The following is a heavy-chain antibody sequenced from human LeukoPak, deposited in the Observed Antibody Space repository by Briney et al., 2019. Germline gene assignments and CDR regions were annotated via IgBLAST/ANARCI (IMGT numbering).Heavy chain of an antibody. D-gene: IGHD2-15*01. CDR3: ARVSVATYYYYGMDV. CDR2: INSDGSST. CDR1: GFTFSSYW. J-gene: IGHJ6*02. Sequence: PGGSLRLSCAASGFTFSSYWMHWVRQAPGKGLVWVSRINSDGSSTSYADSVKGRFTISRDNAKNTLYLQMNSLRAEDTAVYYCARVSVATYYYYGMDVWAKGPRSPSP. V-gene: IGHV3-74*01.